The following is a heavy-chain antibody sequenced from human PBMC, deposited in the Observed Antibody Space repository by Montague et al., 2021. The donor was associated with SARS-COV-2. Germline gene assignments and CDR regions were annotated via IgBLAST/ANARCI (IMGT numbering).Heavy chain of an antibody. V-gene: IGHV4-61*02. Sequence: TLSLTCTVSGGSIRSGSYYWSWIRQPAGKGLEWIGRIYSSGSTNYNPSLKGRVTMSVDTSKNQFSLKVRSVTAADTAVYYCARDYGDYSYYYGLDVWGQGTTVTVSS. D-gene: IGHD4-17*01. J-gene: IGHJ6*02. CDR1: GGSIRSGSYY. CDR2: IYSSGST. CDR3: ARDYGDYSYYYGLDV.